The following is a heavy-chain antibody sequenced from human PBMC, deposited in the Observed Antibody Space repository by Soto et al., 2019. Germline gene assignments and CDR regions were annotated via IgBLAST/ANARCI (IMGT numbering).Heavy chain of an antibody. CDR2: TYYRSKWYS. CDR1: GDSVSSTSAA. D-gene: IGHD6-19*01. V-gene: IGHV6-1*01. Sequence: LPLTCAISGDSVSSTSAAWSWIRQSPSRGLEWLGRTYYRSKWYSDYAVSVKSRITINPDTSKNQFSLQLNSVTPEDTAVYYCARGSYYSGWVWGQGTLVTVS. J-gene: IGHJ4*02. CDR3: ARGSYYSGWV.